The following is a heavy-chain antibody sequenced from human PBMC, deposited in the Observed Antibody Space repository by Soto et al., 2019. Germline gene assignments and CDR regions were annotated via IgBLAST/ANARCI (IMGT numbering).Heavy chain of an antibody. V-gene: IGHV3-74*01. J-gene: IGHJ4*02. CDR3: ARDHYGAYYFDS. CDR2: INNNGSST. Sequence: ELQLVESGGGLVQPGGSLRLSCAAPGFPFNHNWLHWVSQAPGKWLVWVSRINNNGSSTSYADSVRGRFTISRDNAKNTLTLQMHSLTAEDTAVYDCARDHYGAYYFDSWGQGTLVTVSS. D-gene: IGHD4-17*01. CDR1: GFPFNHNW.